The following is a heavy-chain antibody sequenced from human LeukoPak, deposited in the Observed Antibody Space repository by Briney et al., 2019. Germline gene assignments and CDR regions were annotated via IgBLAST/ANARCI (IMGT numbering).Heavy chain of an antibody. CDR2: ISGSGGST. CDR1: GFTFSSYA. Sequence: QPGGSLRLSCAASGFTFSSYAMSWVRQAPGKGLEWVSAISGSGGSTYYADSVKGRFTISRNNSKNTLYLQMNSLRAEDTAVYYCAKGRRIGGYSYGYCYFDYWGQGNLVTVSS. D-gene: IGHD5-18*01. V-gene: IGHV3-23*01. J-gene: IGHJ4*02. CDR3: AKGRRIGGYSYGYCYFDY.